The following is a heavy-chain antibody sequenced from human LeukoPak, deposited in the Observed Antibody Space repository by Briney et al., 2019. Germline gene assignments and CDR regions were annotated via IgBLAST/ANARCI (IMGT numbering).Heavy chain of an antibody. V-gene: IGHV3-30*02. J-gene: IGHJ4*02. D-gene: IGHD3-10*01. CDR1: GFTFSNNA. CDR3: AKGDYYGSGLDY. Sequence: PGGSLRLSCAASGFTFSNNAMHWVRQAPGKGLVWVAYIRYDGGNAYYVDSVKGRCTISRDNSKDTLYLQLNGLRPEDTAVYFCAKGDYYGSGLDYWGQRAPVTVSS. CDR2: IRYDGGNA.